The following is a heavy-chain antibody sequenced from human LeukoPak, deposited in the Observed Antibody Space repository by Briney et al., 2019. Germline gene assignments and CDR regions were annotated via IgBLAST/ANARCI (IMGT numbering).Heavy chain of an antibody. J-gene: IGHJ4*02. CDR2: TYYRSKWYN. D-gene: IGHD6-19*01. Sequence: SQTRSLTCVVSGDSVSSKNGAWTWIRQSPSRGLEWLGRTYYRSKWYNDYAESMEGRMTISQDTSKNQYSLHLNSVTPDDTAVYYCARDFGTTGWHTFDYWGQGTLVTVSS. CDR1: GDSVSSKNGA. V-gene: IGHV6-1*01. CDR3: ARDFGTTGWHTFDY.